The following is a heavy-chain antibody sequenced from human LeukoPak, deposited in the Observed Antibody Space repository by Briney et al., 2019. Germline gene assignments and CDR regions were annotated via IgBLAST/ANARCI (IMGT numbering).Heavy chain of an antibody. J-gene: IGHJ6*03. Sequence: PGESLKISCKGFGYSFTNYWIGWVRQMPGRGLEWMGIIHPGDSDTTYSPSFQGQVTISADKSISTAYLQWSSLKASDTAMYYCARHSSKRLVRGYYYYMDVWGKGTTVTVSS. CDR3: ARHSSKRLVRGYYYYMDV. CDR2: IHPGDSDT. V-gene: IGHV5-51*01. CDR1: GYSFTNYW. D-gene: IGHD2-2*01.